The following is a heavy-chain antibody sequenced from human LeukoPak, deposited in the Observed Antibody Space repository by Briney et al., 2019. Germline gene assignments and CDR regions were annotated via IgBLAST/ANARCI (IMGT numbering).Heavy chain of an antibody. CDR2: IYYSGST. J-gene: IGHJ4*02. D-gene: IGHD2-2*01. Sequence: SETLSLTCTVSGGSISSGDYYWSWIRQPPGKGLEWIGYIYYSGSTYYNPSLKSRVTISVDTSKNQFSLKLSSVTAADTAVYYCARSQGLTSCPGYWGQGTLVTVSS. V-gene: IGHV4-30-4*08. CDR3: ARSQGLTSCPGY. CDR1: GGSISSGDYY.